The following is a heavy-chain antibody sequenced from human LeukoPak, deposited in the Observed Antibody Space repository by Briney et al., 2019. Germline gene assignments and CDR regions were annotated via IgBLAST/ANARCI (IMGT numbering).Heavy chain of an antibody. CDR2: ISAYNGNT. CDR1: GYTFTSYG. V-gene: IGHV1-18*01. Sequence: ASVKVSCKASGYTFTSYGISWVRQAPGQGLEWMGWISAYNGNTNYAQKLQGRVTMTTDTSTSTAYMELRSLRSDGTAVYYCARAYCSSTSCLDFDYWGQGTLVTVSS. J-gene: IGHJ4*02. CDR3: ARAYCSSTSCLDFDY. D-gene: IGHD2-2*01.